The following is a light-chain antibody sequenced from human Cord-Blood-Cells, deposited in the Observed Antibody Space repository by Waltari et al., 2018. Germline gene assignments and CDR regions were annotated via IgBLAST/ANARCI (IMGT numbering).Light chain of an antibody. J-gene: IGLJ1*01. CDR2: AVS. Sequence: QSALTQPASVSGSPGQSITISCTGTSSDVGGYNYVSWYQQHPGKAPKHMTYAVSKRPSGVSIRFSGSKSGNAASLTISGLQAEDEADYYCSSYTSSSTHNYVFGTGTKVTVL. CDR1: SSDVGGYNY. V-gene: IGLV2-14*01. CDR3: SSYTSSSTHNYV.